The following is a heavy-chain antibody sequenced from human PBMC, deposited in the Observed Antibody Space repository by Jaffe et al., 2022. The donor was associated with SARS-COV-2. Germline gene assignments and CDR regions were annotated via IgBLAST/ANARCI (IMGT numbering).Heavy chain of an antibody. Sequence: QVTLKESGPVLVKPTETLTLTCTVSGISLRNPRMGVSWIRQPPGKALEWLAHIFLNDEKSYSSSLKSRLTISKDTSKSQVVLTMINMDPVDTATYYCARIREDLLRGDIIALVDYWGQGTLVTVSS. V-gene: IGHV2-26*01. D-gene: IGHD3-10*01. CDR1: GISLRNPRMG. J-gene: IGHJ4*02. CDR2: IFLNDEK. CDR3: ARIREDLLRGDIIALVDY.